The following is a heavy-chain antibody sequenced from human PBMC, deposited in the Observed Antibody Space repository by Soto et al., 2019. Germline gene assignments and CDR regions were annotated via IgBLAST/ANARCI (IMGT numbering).Heavy chain of an antibody. J-gene: IGHJ6*03. CDR3: ARGVDTATLYYYMDV. V-gene: IGHV4-31*03. CDR2: IYYSGST. D-gene: IGHD5-18*01. CDR1: GGSISSGGYY. Sequence: PSETLSLTCTVSGGSISSGGYYWSWIRQHPGKGLEWIGYIYYSGSTYYNPSLKSRVTISVDTSKNQFSLKLSSVTAADTAVYYCARGVDTATLYYYMDVWGKGTTVTVSS.